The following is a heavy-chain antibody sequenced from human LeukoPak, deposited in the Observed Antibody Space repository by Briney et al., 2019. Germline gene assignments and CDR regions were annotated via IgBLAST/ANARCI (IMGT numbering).Heavy chain of an antibody. Sequence: SETLSLTCAVYGGSFSGYYWSWIRQPPGKGLEWIGEINHSGSTNYNPSLKSRVTISVDTSKNQFSLKLSSVTAADTAVYHCARSSSAHYYDSSGYLPSHFDYWGQGTLVTVSS. D-gene: IGHD3-22*01. CDR2: INHSGST. V-gene: IGHV4-34*01. J-gene: IGHJ4*02. CDR1: GGSFSGYY. CDR3: ARSSSAHYYDSSGYLPSHFDY.